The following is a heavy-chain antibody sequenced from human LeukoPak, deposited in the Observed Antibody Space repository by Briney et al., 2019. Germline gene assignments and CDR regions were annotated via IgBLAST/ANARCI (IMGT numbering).Heavy chain of an antibody. D-gene: IGHD4-17*01. CDR3: ARGGRRHYGDYVAF. Sequence: PRRSLRLSCDASGFTVNSYAMNWVRQSPGKGLEWVSVISASGDNTYYADSVKRRFTISRDDSKNTVYLQMTSLSADDRAVYHCARGGRRHYGDYVAFWGQGTLVTVSS. CDR1: GFTVNSYA. V-gene: IGHV3-23*01. CDR2: ISASGDNT. J-gene: IGHJ4*02.